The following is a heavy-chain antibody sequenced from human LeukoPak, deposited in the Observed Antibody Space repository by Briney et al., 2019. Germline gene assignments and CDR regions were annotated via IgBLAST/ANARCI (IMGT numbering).Heavy chain of an antibody. V-gene: IGHV1-69*13. CDR2: IIPIFGTA. D-gene: IGHD3-9*01. J-gene: IGHJ4*02. CDR3: ARGPPGYYDILTGYPFDY. Sequence: ASVKVSCKASGGTFSSYAVSWVRQAPGQGLEWMGGIIPIFGTANYAQKFQGRVTITADESTSTAYMELSSLRSEDTAVNYCARGPPGYYDILTGYPFDYWGQGTLVTVSS. CDR1: GGTFSSYA.